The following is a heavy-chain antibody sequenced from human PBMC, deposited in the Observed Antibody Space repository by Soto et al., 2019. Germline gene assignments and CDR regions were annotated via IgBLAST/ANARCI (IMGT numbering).Heavy chain of an antibody. CDR3: ARDKGDGYNTCFDY. D-gene: IGHD5-12*01. V-gene: IGHV1-69*13. Sequence: ASVKVSCKASGGTFSSYAISWVRQAPGQGLEWMGGIIPIFGTANYAQKFQGRVTITADESTSTAYMELSSLRSEDTAVYYCARDKGDGYNTCFDYWGQGTLVTVSS. J-gene: IGHJ4*02. CDR1: GGTFSSYA. CDR2: IIPIFGTA.